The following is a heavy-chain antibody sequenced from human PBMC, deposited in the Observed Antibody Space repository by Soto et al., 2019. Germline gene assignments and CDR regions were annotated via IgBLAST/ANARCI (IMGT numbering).Heavy chain of an antibody. CDR3: VRDCGRDGTNTS. CDR2: IKADGSES. CDR1: GFTLISYW. Sequence: EMQVVESGGGLVQPGGSLRLSCAASGFTLISYWMAWARQAPGKGLEWVGNIKADGSESYFVVSVKGRFTISRDNARNLLHLQMNSLRDEYTAMYYCVRDCGRDGTNTSWGRGTTVTVSS. D-gene: IGHD2-15*01. J-gene: IGHJ3*01. V-gene: IGHV3-7*04.